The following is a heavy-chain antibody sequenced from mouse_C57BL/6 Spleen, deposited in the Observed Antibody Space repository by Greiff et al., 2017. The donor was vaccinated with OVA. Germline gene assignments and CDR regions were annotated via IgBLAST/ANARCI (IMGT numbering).Heavy chain of an antibody. Sequence: VQLQQSGAELVRPGSSVKLSCKASGYTFTSYWMHWVKQRPIQGLEWIGNIDPSDSETHYNQKFKDKATLTVDKSSSTAYMQLSSLTSEDSAVYYCARRDYGSSYFDYWGQGTTLTVSS. CDR1: GYTFTSYW. CDR3: ARRDYGSSYFDY. J-gene: IGHJ2*01. D-gene: IGHD1-1*01. CDR2: IDPSDSET. V-gene: IGHV1-52*01.